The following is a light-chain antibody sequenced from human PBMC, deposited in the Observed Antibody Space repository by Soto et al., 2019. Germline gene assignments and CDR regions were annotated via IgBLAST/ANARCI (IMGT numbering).Light chain of an antibody. V-gene: IGKV1-8*01. J-gene: IGKJ4*01. Sequence: AIRMTQSPSSFSASTGDRVTIACRASQGISSYLAWYQQKPGKAPKLLIYAASTLQSGVPSRFSGSGSGTDFTLTISCLQPEDVATYYCQNYNSAPLTFGGGTKVDI. CDR1: QGISSY. CDR3: QNYNSAPLT. CDR2: AAS.